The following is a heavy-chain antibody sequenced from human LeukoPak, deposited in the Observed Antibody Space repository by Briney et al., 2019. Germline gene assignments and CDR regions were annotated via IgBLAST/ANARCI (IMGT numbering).Heavy chain of an antibody. V-gene: IGHV3-13*01. CDR3: ARVFYDSSGYYWDY. CDR1: GFTFSSYD. Sequence: GGSLRLFCAASGFTFSSYDMHWVRQATGKGLEWVSAIGTAGDTYYPGSVKGRFTISRENAKNSLYLQMNSLRAEDTAVYYCARVFYDSSGYYWDYWGQGTLVTVSS. CDR2: IGTAGDT. J-gene: IGHJ4*02. D-gene: IGHD3-22*01.